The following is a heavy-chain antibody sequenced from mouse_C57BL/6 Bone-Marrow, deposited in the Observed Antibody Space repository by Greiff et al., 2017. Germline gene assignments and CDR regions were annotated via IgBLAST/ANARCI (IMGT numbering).Heavy chain of an antibody. J-gene: IGHJ2*01. CDR1: GYTFTSYW. Sequence: QVQLQQPGAELVRPGSSVKLSCKASGYTFTSYWMHWVKQRPIQGLEWIGNIDPSDSETHYNQKFKDKATLTVDKSSSTAYMQLSSLTSEDSAVYYCARRTGSGYYFDDWGQGTTLTVSS. CDR2: IDPSDSET. CDR3: ARRTGSGYYFDD. D-gene: IGHD4-1*01. V-gene: IGHV1-52*01.